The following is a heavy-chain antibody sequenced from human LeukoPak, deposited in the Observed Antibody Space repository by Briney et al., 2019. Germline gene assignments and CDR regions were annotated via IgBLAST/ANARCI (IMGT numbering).Heavy chain of an antibody. CDR1: GYTFIGYY. V-gene: IGHV1-2*02. CDR3: ARADYYYDSSGYYYFNWFDP. J-gene: IGHJ5*02. CDR2: INPNSGGT. Sequence: ASVKVSCKASGYTFIGYYMHWVRQAPGQGLEWMGWINPNSGGTNYAQKFQGRVTMTRDTSISTAYMELSRLRSDDTAVYYCARADYYYDSSGYYYFNWFDPWGQGTLVTVSS. D-gene: IGHD3-22*01.